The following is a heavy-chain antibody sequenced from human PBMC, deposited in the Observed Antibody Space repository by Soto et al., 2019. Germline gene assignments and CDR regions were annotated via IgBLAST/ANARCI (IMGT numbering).Heavy chain of an antibody. CDR1: GGTFSSYA. CDR3: ARSYVDTASYYYYYYMDV. Sequence: GASGKVSCKASGGTFSSYAISWVRQAPGQGLEWMGWISAYNGNTNYAQKLQGRVTMTTDTSTSTAYMELRSLRSDDTAVYYCARSYVDTASYYYYYYMDVWGKGTTVTV. D-gene: IGHD5-18*01. CDR2: ISAYNGNT. V-gene: IGHV1-18*01. J-gene: IGHJ6*03.